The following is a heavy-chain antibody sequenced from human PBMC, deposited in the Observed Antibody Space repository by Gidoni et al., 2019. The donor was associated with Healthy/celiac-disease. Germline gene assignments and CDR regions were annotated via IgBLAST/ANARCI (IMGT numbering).Heavy chain of an antibody. D-gene: IGHD6-13*01. CDR2: IYYSGST. J-gene: IGHJ2*01. Sequence: QVQLQESGPGLVKPSETLSLTCPVSGGSISSYYWSWIRQPPGKGLEWIGYIYYSGSTNYNPSLKSRVTISVDTSKNQFSLKLSSVTAADTAVYYCARGFGYSSSWYWYFDLWGRGTLVTVSS. V-gene: IGHV4-59*01. CDR3: ARGFGYSSSWYWYFDL. CDR1: GGSISSYY.